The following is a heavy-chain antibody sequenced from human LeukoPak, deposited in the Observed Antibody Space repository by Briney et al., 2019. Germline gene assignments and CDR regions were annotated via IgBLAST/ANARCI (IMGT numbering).Heavy chain of an antibody. J-gene: IGHJ4*02. CDR3: ARGEGYSYGSHFDY. CDR2: IYTSGST. Sequence: SETLSLTCTVSGGSLTSYYWSWIRQPAGKGLEWIGRIYTSGSTNYNPSLTSRVTMSVDTSKNQFSLKLSSVTAADTAVYYCARGEGYSYGSHFDYWGQGTLVTVSS. CDR1: GGSLTSYY. V-gene: IGHV4-4*07. D-gene: IGHD5-18*01.